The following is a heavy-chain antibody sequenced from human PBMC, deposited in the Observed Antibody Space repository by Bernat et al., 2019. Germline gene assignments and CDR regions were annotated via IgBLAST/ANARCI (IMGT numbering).Heavy chain of an antibody. D-gene: IGHD6-19*01. CDR3: AKERRGQWLTFDY. CDR2: ISWNSGSI. CDR1: GFTFDDYA. J-gene: IGHJ4*02. Sequence: VQLVESGGGLVQPGRSLRLSCAASGFTFDDYAMHWVRQAPGKGLEWVSSISWNSGSIGYADCVKCRFTISRDNAKNSLYLHMNSLGVEDTGLYYCAKERRGQWLTFDYWGQGTLVTVSS. V-gene: IGHV3-9*01.